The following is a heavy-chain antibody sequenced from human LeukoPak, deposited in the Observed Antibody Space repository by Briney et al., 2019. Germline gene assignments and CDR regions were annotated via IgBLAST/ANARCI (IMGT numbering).Heavy chain of an antibody. J-gene: IGHJ4*02. Sequence: SQTLSLTCTVSGGSISSGSYYWSWIRQPAGKGLEWIGHIYTSGSTNYNPSLKSRVTISVDTSKNQFSLKLSSVTAADTAVYYCARGSYSGSFAHFDYWGQGTLVTVSS. D-gene: IGHD1-26*01. CDR1: GGSISSGSYY. CDR2: IYTSGST. CDR3: ARGSYSGSFAHFDY. V-gene: IGHV4-61*09.